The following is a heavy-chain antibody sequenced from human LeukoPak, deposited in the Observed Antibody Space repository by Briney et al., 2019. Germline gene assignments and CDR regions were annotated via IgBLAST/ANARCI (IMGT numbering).Heavy chain of an antibody. Sequence: ASVKVSCEASGYTFTTYGLSWVRQAPGQGLEWMGWISVSTGNTRYAQKVQGRVTMTTDTSTSTAYMEVTNLRSDDTAVYYCVRDLGDDKSGVCYSDYSGAGRLVTVSS. CDR1: GYTFTTYG. V-gene: IGHV1-18*01. CDR2: ISVSTGNT. J-gene: IGHJ4*02. D-gene: IGHD3-22*01. CDR3: VRDLGDDKSGVCYSDY.